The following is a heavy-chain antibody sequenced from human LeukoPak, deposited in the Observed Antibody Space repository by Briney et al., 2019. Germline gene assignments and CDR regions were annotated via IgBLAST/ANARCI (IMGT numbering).Heavy chain of an antibody. J-gene: IGHJ4*02. CDR1: GGSFSGYY. V-gene: IGHV4-34*01. CDR2: INHSGST. CDR3: ARSVGDGFDY. Sequence: SETLSLTCAVYGGSFSGYYWSWIRQPPGKGLEWIGEINHSGSTNYNPSLKSRVTISVDTSKNQFSLKLSSVTAADTAVYYCARSVGDGFDYWGQGTLVTVSS. D-gene: IGHD3-10*01.